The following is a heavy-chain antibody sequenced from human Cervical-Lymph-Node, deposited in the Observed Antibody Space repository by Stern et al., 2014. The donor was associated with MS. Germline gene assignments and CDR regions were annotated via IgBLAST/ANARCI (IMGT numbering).Heavy chain of an antibody. CDR3: ARGGDYHSLQF. V-gene: IGHV1-8*01. D-gene: IGHD4/OR15-4a*01. CDR2: VNPNSGTT. J-gene: IGHJ4*02. Sequence: QVQLVESGAEVKRPGASVKVSCKASGYTFTRHDVHWVRQAPGQGLEWMGWVNPNSGTTVYVQKLQGRVTMTKNTSVNTAYMELSSLRPDDTAVYFCARGGDYHSLQFWGQGTLVTVSS. CDR1: GYTFTRHD.